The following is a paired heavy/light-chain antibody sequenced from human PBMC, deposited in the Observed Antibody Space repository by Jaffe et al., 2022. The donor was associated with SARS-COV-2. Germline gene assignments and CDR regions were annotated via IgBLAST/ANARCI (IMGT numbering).Light chain of an antibody. CDR3: NSYAGSNNWV. Sequence: QSALTQPPSASGSPGQSVTISCTGTSSDVGRYSYVSWYQQHPGKAPKLMIYEVSERPSGVPDRFSGSKSGNTASLTVSGLQAEDEGDYYCNSYAGSNNWVFGGGTKLTVL. J-gene: IGLJ3*02. CDR2: EVS. CDR1: SSDVGRYSY. V-gene: IGLV2-8*01.
Heavy chain of an antibody. CDR1: GGSIRSSSYY. Sequence: QLQLQESGPGLVKPSETLSLTCTVSGGSIRSSSYYWGWIRQPPGKGLEWIGSINYSGTTYYKPSLSSRVTISVDTSKNQFSLKLSSVTAADTSMYYCARHVYYYDSSGNYYYFDYWGQGTLVTVSS. CDR2: INYSGTT. D-gene: IGHD3-22*01. V-gene: IGHV4-39*01. J-gene: IGHJ4*02. CDR3: ARHVYYYDSSGNYYYFDY.